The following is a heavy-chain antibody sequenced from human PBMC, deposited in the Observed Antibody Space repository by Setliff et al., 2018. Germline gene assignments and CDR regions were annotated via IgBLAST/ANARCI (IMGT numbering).Heavy chain of an antibody. Sequence: SETLSLTCTVSGDSISGDYWSWIRQPPGKGLEWIGFIHYSGSTYYNPSLKSRVTIFVDTSKNQFSLKLSSVTAADTAVYYCARDSILYWYFDLWGRGTLVTVSS. V-gene: IGHV4-4*08. D-gene: IGHD3-3*01. CDR2: IHYSGST. CDR3: ARDSILYWYFDL. J-gene: IGHJ2*01. CDR1: GDSISGDY.